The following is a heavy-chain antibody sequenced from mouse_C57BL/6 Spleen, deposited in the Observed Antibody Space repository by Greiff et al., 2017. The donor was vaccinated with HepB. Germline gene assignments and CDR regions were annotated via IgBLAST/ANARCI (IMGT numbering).Heavy chain of an antibody. CDR3: ARSGPPRGFAY. Sequence: QVQLQQPGAELVKPGASVKLSCKASGYTFTSYWMQWVKQRPGQGLEWIGEIDPSDSYTNYNQKFKGKATLTVGTSSSTAYMQLSSLTSEDSAVYYCARSGPPRGFAYWGQGTLVTVSA. D-gene: IGHD3-1*01. CDR2: IDPSDSYT. J-gene: IGHJ3*01. CDR1: GYTFTSYW. V-gene: IGHV1-50*01.